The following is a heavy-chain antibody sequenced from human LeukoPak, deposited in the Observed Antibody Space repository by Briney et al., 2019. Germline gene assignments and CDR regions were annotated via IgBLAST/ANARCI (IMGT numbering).Heavy chain of an antibody. J-gene: IGHJ1*01. V-gene: IGHV3-33*01. CDR3: ARVSEDYSSGWYEEYFQY. CDR1: GFTFSRYG. Sequence: PGRSLRLSCAASGFTFSRYGMHWIRQAPGKGLEWVAVIWYDGSKKNYADSVKGRFTTSRDNSKNTLNLQMTSLRAEDTAVYYCARVSEDYSSGWYEEYFQYWGQGTLVIVSS. CDR2: IWYDGSKK. D-gene: IGHD6-19*01.